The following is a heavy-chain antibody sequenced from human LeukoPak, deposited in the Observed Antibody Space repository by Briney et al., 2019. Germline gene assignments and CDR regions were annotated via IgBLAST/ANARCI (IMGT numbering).Heavy chain of an antibody. V-gene: IGHV3-23*01. CDR1: GFTFSNYA. D-gene: IGHD2-2*01. CDR3: SLAPYPYDYDGMDV. CDR2: ISGSGGST. Sequence: GGSLRLSCAASGFTFSNYAMSWVRQAPGKGLEWVSAISGSGGSTYYADSVKGRFTISRDNSKNTLYLQMSRLRAEDTAVYYCSLAPYPYDYDGMDVWGQGTTVTVSS. J-gene: IGHJ6*02.